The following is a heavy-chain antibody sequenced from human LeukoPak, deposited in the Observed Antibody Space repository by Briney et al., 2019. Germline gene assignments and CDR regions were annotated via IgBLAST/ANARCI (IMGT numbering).Heavy chain of an antibody. CDR1: GASITSSRSY. CDR2: ISYSGDT. V-gene: IGHV4-39*07. CDR3: VRGRDGYFDY. D-gene: IGHD3-10*01. Sequence: SETLSLTCSVSGASITSSRSYGGWIRQPPGEGLEWIGSISYSGDTYYNPSFKSRVTVSVDTSKNQFSLRLSSVTAADTAVYVRVRGRDGYFDYWGQGTRVTVSA. J-gene: IGHJ4*02.